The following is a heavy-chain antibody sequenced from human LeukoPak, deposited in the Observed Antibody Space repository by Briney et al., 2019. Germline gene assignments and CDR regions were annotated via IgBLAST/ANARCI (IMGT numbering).Heavy chain of an antibody. V-gene: IGHV5-51*01. CDR1: GYSFTSYW. CDR3: ARMQGNWFDP. CDR2: IYPGDSNT. J-gene: IGHJ5*02. Sequence: ASVKVSCKASGYSFTSYWIGWVRQMPGKGLEWMGIIYPGDSNTRYSPSFQGQVTISADKSISTAYLQWSSLKASDTTIYYCARMQGNWFDPWGQGTLVTVSS.